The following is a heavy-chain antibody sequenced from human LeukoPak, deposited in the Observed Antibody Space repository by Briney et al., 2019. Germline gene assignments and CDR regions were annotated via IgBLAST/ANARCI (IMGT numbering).Heavy chain of an antibody. V-gene: IGHV3-23*01. CDR2: ISGSGYNT. D-gene: IGHD2-8*01. Sequence: GGSLRLSCAASGFTFSSYAMHWVRQAPGKGLEWVSSISGSGYNTYYIDSVKGRFTISRDNSKNTLYLRMNSLRAEDTAVYYCARPVGVTNRVMEDYWGQGTLVTVSS. J-gene: IGHJ4*02. CDR1: GFTFSSYA. CDR3: ARPVGVTNRVMEDY.